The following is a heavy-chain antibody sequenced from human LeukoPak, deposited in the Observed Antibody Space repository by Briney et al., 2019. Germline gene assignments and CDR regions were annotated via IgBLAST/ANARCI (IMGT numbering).Heavy chain of an antibody. J-gene: IGHJ4*02. Sequence: GGSLRLSCEGSAFIFSGHWMNWVRQAPGKGLEWVSSISSSSSYIYYADSVKGRFTISRDNAKNSLYLQMNSLRAEDTAVYYCASPGVYSSGPYDYWGQGTLVTVSS. CDR2: ISSSSSYI. CDR3: ASPGVYSSGPYDY. CDR1: AFIFSGHW. D-gene: IGHD6-19*01. V-gene: IGHV3-21*01.